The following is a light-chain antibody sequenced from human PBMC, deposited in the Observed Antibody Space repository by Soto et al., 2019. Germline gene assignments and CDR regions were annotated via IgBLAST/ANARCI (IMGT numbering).Light chain of an antibody. Sequence: DIVMTQSPDSLAVSLGERATINCKSSQSLLYTSNSKNYLAWYQQKPGQPPKLLIYWASSRESGVPDRFSGTGSGKEFTLTIRGLQAEDVAVYYCQQYYTTPLTFGPGTKVDIK. CDR3: QQYYTTPLT. CDR2: WAS. V-gene: IGKV4-1*01. CDR1: QSLLYTSNSKNY. J-gene: IGKJ3*01.